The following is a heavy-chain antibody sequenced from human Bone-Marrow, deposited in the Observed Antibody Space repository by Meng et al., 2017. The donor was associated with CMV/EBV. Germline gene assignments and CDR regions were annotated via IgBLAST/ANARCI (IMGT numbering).Heavy chain of an antibody. D-gene: IGHD5-24*01. V-gene: IGHV3-30*02. Sequence: GESLKISCGTSGFIFSSSGMHWVRQAPGKGLEWVALIHYDGGRKYYADSVQGRFSISRDNSKNTLYLQMKNLRAEDTAVYYCARDRHKGYKLAPVYYYYYGMDVWGQGTRVTVSS. J-gene: IGHJ6*02. CDR2: IHYDGGRK. CDR3: ARDRHKGYKLAPVYYYYYGMDV. CDR1: GFIFSSSG.